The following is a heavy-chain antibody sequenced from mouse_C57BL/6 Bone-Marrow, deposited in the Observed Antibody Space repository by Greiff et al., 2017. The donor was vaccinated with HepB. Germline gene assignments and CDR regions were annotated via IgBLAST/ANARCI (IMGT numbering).Heavy chain of an antibody. CDR3: ARGDYGSSYWYFDV. CDR1: GFSLTSYG. Sequence: QVHVKQSGPGLVAPSQSLSITCTVSGFSLTSYGVHWVRQPPGKGLEWLVVIWSDGSTTYNSALKSRLSISKDNSKSQVFLKMNSLQTDDTAMYYCARGDYGSSYWYFDVWGTGTTVTVSS. D-gene: IGHD1-1*01. CDR2: IWSDGST. J-gene: IGHJ1*03. V-gene: IGHV2-6*03.